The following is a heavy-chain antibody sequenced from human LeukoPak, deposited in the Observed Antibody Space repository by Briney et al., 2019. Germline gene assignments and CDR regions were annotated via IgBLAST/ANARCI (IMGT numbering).Heavy chain of an antibody. V-gene: IGHV3-53*01. CDR3: AVIAAAGAFDY. Sequence: GGSLRLSCAASGFTVSSTYMAWVRQAPGRGLEWVSIIYSGGTTYYADSVKGRFTISRDNSKNTLYLQMNSLRAEDTAVYYCAVIAAAGAFDYWGQGTLVTVSS. CDR2: IYSGGTT. CDR1: GFTVSSTY. D-gene: IGHD6-13*01. J-gene: IGHJ4*02.